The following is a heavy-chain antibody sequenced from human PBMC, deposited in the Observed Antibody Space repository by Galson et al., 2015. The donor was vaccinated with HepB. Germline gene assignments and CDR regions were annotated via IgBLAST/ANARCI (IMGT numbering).Heavy chain of an antibody. J-gene: IGHJ4*02. V-gene: IGHV1-69*13. D-gene: IGHD2-15*01. Sequence: SVKVSCKASGGTFSSYAISWVRQAPGQGLEWMGGIIPIFGIANYAQKFQGRVTITADESTSTAYMELSSLRSEDTAVYYCVSSTRPHCSGGSCYRGYYFDYWGQGTLVTVSS. CDR2: IIPIFGIA. CDR1: GGTFSSYA. CDR3: VSSTRPHCSGGSCYRGYYFDY.